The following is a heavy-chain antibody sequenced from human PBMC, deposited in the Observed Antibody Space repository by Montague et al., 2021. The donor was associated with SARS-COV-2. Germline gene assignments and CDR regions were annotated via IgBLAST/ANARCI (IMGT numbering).Heavy chain of an antibody. CDR1: GGPISGYY. D-gene: IGHD3-16*01. Sequence: ETLSLTCSVSGGPISGYYWSWIRQPPGKGLEWIGYIYHSGNTKYNPSLKSRVSISVDTSKNQFSLRLSSVTAADTAVYYCAREYRIELWQTNWYFGLWGRGTLVTVSS. V-gene: IGHV4-59*01. CDR3: AREYRIELWQTNWYFGL. CDR2: IYHSGNT. J-gene: IGHJ2*01.